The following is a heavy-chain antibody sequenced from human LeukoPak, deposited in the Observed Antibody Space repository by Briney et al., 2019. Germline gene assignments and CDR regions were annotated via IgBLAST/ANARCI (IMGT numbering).Heavy chain of an antibody. CDR3: ASDDCSDGSCYGMDV. J-gene: IGHJ6*02. CDR2: IYYSGST. CDR1: GGSISSYY. Sequence: PSETLSLTFTVSGGSISSYYWSWIRQPPGKGLEWIGYIYYSGSTNYNPSLKSRVTISVDTSKNQFSLKLSSVTAADTAVYYCASDDCSDGSCYGMDVWGQGTTVTVSS. V-gene: IGHV4-59*01. D-gene: IGHD2-15*01.